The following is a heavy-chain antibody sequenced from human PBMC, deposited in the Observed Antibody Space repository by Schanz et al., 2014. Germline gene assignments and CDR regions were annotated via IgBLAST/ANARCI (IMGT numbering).Heavy chain of an antibody. V-gene: IGHV1-8*01. D-gene: IGHD6-25*01. CDR3: ARGQRRTIGRPFGP. Sequence: QGQLVQSGPEVKEPGTSVKVSCKTSGYTFSNDDINWVRQAIGQGPEWMGWMQPDSGKTHYAEKFQGRVAMTRDVSISTAYMELSSLASEDTAVYYCARGQRRTIGRPFGPWGQGTLVTVSS. J-gene: IGHJ5*02. CDR1: GYTFSNDD. CDR2: MQPDSGKT.